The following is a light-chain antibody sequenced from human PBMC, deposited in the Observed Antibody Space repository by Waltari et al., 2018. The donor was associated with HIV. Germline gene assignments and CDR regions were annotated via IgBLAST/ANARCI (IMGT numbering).Light chain of an antibody. Sequence: QSALTQPRSVSGSPGQSVTISCTGSSSDVGGYNYVSWYQQHPGKAPKLMIYDVSKRPSGVPDRFSVSKSGNTASLTISGLQAEDEADYYCCSYAGTSVLFGGGTKLTVL. CDR3: CSYAGTSVL. CDR1: SSDVGGYNY. CDR2: DVS. V-gene: IGLV2-11*01. J-gene: IGLJ2*01.